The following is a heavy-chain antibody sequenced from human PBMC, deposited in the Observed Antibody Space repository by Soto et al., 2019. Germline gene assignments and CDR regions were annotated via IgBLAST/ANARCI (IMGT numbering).Heavy chain of an antibody. CDR2: IYYSGST. CDR3: ASRVWLVTGWYFDL. Sequence: QVQLQESGPGLVKPSETLSLTCTVSGGSISSYYWSWIRQPPGKGLECIGYIYYSGSTKYNPSLKSRVTMSVDTSKNQFSLELSSVTAADTAVYYCASRVWLVTGWYFDLWGRGTLVTVSS. J-gene: IGHJ2*01. D-gene: IGHD6-19*01. CDR1: GGSISSYY. V-gene: IGHV4-59*08.